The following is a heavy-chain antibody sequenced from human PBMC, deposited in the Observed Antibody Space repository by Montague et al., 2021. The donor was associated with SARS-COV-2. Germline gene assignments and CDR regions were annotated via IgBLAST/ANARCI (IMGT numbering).Heavy chain of an antibody. D-gene: IGHD6-13*01. CDR3: ARGPPAAGKAFYYYYGMDV. J-gene: IGHJ6*02. CDR2: IYYRGST. V-gene: IGHV4-39*07. Sequence: SETLSLTCTVSGGSISSSSYYWCGIRPPAGKGQWRVGIIYYRGSTYYNPLLKSRVIIPVDTTKNQFSLKLSTVTAAATAVYYSARGPPAAGKAFYYYYGMDVWGQGTTVTVSS. CDR1: GGSISSSSYY.